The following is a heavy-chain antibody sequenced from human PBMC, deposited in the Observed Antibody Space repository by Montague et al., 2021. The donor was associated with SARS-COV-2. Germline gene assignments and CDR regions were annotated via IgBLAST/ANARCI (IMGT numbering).Heavy chain of an antibody. D-gene: IGHD2/OR15-2a*01. J-gene: IGHJ4*01. CDR2: IYSNGDT. Sequence: SETLSLTCTVSGASMSGYHWSWIRQPAGKALEWIGSIYSNGDTTXXPSLKSRLTMLVDTSERQFSLKMTSVSAADTAIYYCARGSEYYYHPFDYWGHGNLVTVSS. CDR1: GASMSGYH. CDR3: ARGSEYYYHPFDY. V-gene: IGHV4-4*07.